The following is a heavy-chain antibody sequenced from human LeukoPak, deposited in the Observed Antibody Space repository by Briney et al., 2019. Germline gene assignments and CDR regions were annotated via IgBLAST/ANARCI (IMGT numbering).Heavy chain of an antibody. D-gene: IGHD5-18*01. Sequence: PGGSLRLSCAASGFTFSSYAMSWVRQAPGKGLEWVSATSGSGGSTYYADSVKGRFTISRDNSKNTLYLQMNSLRAEDTAVYYCAKGRLRNTACGVCNVYWGQGTLVTVSS. CDR3: AKGRLRNTACGVCNVY. CDR2: TSGSGGST. V-gene: IGHV3-23*01. J-gene: IGHJ4*02. CDR1: GFTFSSYA.